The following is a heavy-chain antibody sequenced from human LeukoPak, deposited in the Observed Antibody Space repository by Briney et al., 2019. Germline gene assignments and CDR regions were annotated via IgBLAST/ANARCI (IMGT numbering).Heavy chain of an antibody. CDR1: GFTFSSYG. J-gene: IGHJ3*01. CDR3: AKEDFLDAFDF. Sequence: GGSLRLSCAASGFTFSSYGMHWVRQAPGKGLEWVAVISYDGSNKYYADSVKGRFTISRDNSKNTLYLQMSSLRAEDTAVYYCAKEDFLDAFDFWGQGTMVTVSS. CDR2: ISYDGSNK. D-gene: IGHD3/OR15-3a*01. V-gene: IGHV3-30*18.